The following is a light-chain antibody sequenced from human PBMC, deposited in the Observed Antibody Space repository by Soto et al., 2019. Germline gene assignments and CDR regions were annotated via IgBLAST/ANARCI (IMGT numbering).Light chain of an antibody. J-gene: IGLJ2*01. CDR3: SSYAGSNNWV. CDR1: SNDVGAYNY. Sequence: QSVLTQPPSASGSPGQSVTISCTGTSNDVGAYNYVSWYQQHPGKAPKLMIYEVSKRPSGVPDRFSGSKSGNTASLTVSGLQAEDEADYYCSSYAGSNNWVFGGGTKVTVL. V-gene: IGLV2-8*01. CDR2: EVS.